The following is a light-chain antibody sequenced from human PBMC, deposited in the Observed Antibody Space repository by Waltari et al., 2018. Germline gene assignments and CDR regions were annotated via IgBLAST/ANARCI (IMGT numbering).Light chain of an antibody. CDR1: SRDVGASNY. CDR2: DVS. CDR3: SSYISSSTLEV. J-gene: IGLJ2*01. Sequence: QSALTQPASVSGSPGQSITISCTGTSRDVGASNYVSCYQQHPGKAPKLMIFDVSNRPSGVSNRFSGSKSGNTASLTISGLQAEDEADYYCSSYISSSTLEVFGGGSSLTVL. V-gene: IGLV2-14*03.